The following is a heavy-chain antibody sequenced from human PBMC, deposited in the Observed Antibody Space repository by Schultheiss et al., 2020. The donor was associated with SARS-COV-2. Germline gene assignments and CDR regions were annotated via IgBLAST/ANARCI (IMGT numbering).Heavy chain of an antibody. D-gene: IGHD3-3*01. Sequence: ASVKVSCKASGYTFTSYGISWVRQAPGQGLEWMGWISAYNGNTNYAQKLQGRVTMTTDTSTSTAYMELSSLRSEDTAVYYCARDRYDFWSGYVSYWYFDLWGLGTLVTVSS. CDR3: ARDRYDFWSGYVSYWYFDL. CDR2: ISAYNGNT. CDR1: GYTFTSYG. J-gene: IGHJ2*01. V-gene: IGHV1-18*04.